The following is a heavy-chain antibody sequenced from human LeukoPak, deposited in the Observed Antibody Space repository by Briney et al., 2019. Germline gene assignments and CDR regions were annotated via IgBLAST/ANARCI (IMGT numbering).Heavy chain of an antibody. J-gene: IGHJ5*02. V-gene: IGHV1-18*01. Sequence: ASVKVSCKASGYTFTNYDISWVRQAPGQGLEWMGWISAYNGNTNYAQKLQGRVTMTTDRSTSTTYMEPRSLRSDDTAVYYCARAQQLVHWFDPWGQGTLVTVSS. D-gene: IGHD6-13*01. CDR1: GYTFTNYD. CDR3: ARAQQLVHWFDP. CDR2: ISAYNGNT.